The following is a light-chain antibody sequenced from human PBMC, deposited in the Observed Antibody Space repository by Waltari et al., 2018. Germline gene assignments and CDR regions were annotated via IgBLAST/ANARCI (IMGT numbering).Light chain of an antibody. V-gene: IGLV8-61*01. Sequence: QTVVTQEPSFSVSPGGTVTLTCGLSAGSVSTTSYPSWFQQAPGQAPRTLIYSTNTRSSGVPDRFSGSILGNRAALTITGAQAGDDSDYYCALHIGNNMWAFGRGTRLTVL. CDR3: ALHIGNNMWA. CDR1: AGSVSTTSY. CDR2: STN. J-gene: IGLJ3*02.